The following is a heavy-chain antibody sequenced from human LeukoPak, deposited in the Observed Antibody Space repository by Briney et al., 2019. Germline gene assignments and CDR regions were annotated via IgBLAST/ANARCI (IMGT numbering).Heavy chain of an antibody. CDR1: GSTFITYG. CDR2: IRYDGSNR. V-gene: IGHV3-30*02. Sequence: GGPLRLSFAPSGSTFITYGMHWVGQAPGRGLEGVAFIRYDGSNRYYADSVKGRFTISRDNSKNSLYLQMNSLRDEDTAVYYCAKDTMPPKAGFDPWGQGTLVTVSS. J-gene: IGHJ5*02. CDR3: AKDTMPPKAGFDP. D-gene: IGHD2-2*01.